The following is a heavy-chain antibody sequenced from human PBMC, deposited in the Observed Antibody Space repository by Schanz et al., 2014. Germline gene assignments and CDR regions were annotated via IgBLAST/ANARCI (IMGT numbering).Heavy chain of an antibody. V-gene: IGHV1-69*02. CDR3: ASSGAGYSSSWDFDY. CDR2: VIPILGVT. Sequence: QVQLVQSGADVKKPGSSVRVSCKASGGTFSRLTFSWVRQAPGQGLEWMGRVIPILGVTHYAQKFQGRVTFTADKSTTTAYMELNSLRSEDTAVYYCASSGAGYSSSWDFDYWGQGTLVTVSS. D-gene: IGHD6-13*01. CDR1: GGTFSRLT. J-gene: IGHJ4*02.